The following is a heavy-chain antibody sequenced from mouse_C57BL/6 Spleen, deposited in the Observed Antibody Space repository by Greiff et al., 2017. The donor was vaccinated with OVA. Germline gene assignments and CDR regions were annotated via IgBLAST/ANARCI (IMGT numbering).Heavy chain of an antibody. D-gene: IGHD2-1*01. Sequence: DVMLVESGGDLVKPGGSLKLSCAASGFTFSSYGMSWVRQTPDKRLEWVATISSGGSYNYYPDSVKGRFTISRDNAKNTLYLQRSSLKSEDTAMYYCARQLGSIYYVPYLGYWGQGTTLTVSS. J-gene: IGHJ2*01. CDR1: GFTFSSYG. V-gene: IGHV5-6*02. CDR3: ARQLGSIYYVPYLGY. CDR2: ISSGGSYN.